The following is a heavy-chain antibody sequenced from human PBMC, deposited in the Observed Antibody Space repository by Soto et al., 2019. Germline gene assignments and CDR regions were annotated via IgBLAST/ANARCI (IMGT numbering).Heavy chain of an antibody. CDR1: GGSISSNY. D-gene: IGHD6-19*01. Sequence: QVQLQESGPGLVKPSETLTLTCSVSGGSISSNYWSWIRQPPGKGLGWIGYMYYSGSTTYNPSLRSRVTIPANMARQHFALKLSSVPAAHMALCYCAAWYSGGWYGCGEPWGQGTRGTVS. CDR2: MYYSGST. CDR3: AAWYSGGWYGCGEP. J-gene: IGHJ5*02. V-gene: IGHV4-59*01.